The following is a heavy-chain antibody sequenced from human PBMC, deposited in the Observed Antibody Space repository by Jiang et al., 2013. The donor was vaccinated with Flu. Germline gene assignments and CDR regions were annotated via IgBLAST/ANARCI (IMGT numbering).Heavy chain of an antibody. J-gene: IGHJ4*02. V-gene: IGHV4-4*06. CDR2: IYHNGGT. Sequence: EWIGEIYHNGGTNYNPSLKSRVSVSVDSSKNQFSLKLSSVTAADTAVYYCARLLSNTVVTQPYYFDYWGQGTLVTVSS. CDR3: ARLLSNTVVTQPYYFDY. D-gene: IGHD2-21*02.